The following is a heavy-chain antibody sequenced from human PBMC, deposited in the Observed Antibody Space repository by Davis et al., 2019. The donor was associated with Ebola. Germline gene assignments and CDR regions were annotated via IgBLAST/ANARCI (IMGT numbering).Heavy chain of an antibody. V-gene: IGHV3-30*04. J-gene: IGHJ6*04. Sequence: GGSLRLSCAASRFSFSSYAMHWVRQAPGKGLEWVAVVSYDGNTEYYADSVKGRFTISRDNSKNTLFLQMNSLRPEDTAVYYCAKDQRWDYYGSGHYYYAMNVWGKGTTVTVSS. CDR2: VSYDGNTE. CDR1: RFSFSSYA. CDR3: AKDQRWDYYGSGHYYYAMNV. D-gene: IGHD3-10*01.